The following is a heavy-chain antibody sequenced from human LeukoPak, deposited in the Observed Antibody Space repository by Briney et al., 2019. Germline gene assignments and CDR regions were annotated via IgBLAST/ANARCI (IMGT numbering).Heavy chain of an antibody. CDR2: INSDRSST. V-gene: IGHV3-74*01. Sequence: GGSLRLSCAASGFTFSSYWMHWVRQAPGKGLVWVSRINSDRSSTSYADSVKGRFTISRDNAKNTLYLQMNSLRAEDTAVYYCASQDSSGYLVNYYYYGMDVWGQGTTVTVSS. CDR3: ASQDSSGYLVNYYYYGMDV. J-gene: IGHJ6*02. D-gene: IGHD3-22*01. CDR1: GFTFSSYW.